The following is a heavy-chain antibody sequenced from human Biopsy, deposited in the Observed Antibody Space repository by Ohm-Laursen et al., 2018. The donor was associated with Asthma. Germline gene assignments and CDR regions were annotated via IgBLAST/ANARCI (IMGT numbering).Heavy chain of an antibody. V-gene: IGHV4-30-2*01. J-gene: IGHJ4*02. Sequence: SQTLSLTCAVSGGSISSGGYSWGWIRQPPGKGLEWIGYIYHSGSTYYNPSLKSRVTISVDRSKNQFSLKLSSVTAADTAVYYCARVKDGYNFDYWGQGTLVTVPS. CDR1: GGSISSGGYS. CDR3: ARVKDGYNFDY. CDR2: IYHSGST. D-gene: IGHD5-24*01.